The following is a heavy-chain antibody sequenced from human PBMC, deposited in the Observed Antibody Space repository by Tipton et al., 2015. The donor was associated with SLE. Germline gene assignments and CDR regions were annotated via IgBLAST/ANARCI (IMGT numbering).Heavy chain of an antibody. V-gene: IGHV4-59*01. CDR3: ARDSPGMAAAD. CDR2: IYSNGST. D-gene: IGHD6-13*01. Sequence: TLSLTCTVSGGSISHYFWSWIRQSPGKGLEWFGHIYSNGSTNYNPSLKSRVTMSVDTSKNQFSLKLSSVSAADTAVYYCARDSPGMAAADWGQGTLVTVSS. CDR1: GGSISHYF. J-gene: IGHJ4*02.